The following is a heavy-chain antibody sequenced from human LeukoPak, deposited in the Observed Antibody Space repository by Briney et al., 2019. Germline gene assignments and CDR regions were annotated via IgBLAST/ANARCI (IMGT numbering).Heavy chain of an antibody. V-gene: IGHV1-2*02. D-gene: IGHD3-22*01. CDR1: GFTFSSYG. CDR3: YYRVSSGYLT. CDR2: INPNSGGT. Sequence: GRSLRLSCAASGFTFSSYGMHWVRQAPGQGLEWMGWINPNSGGTYYAQKFQGRVSMTRDTSISTAYMELSSLRSDDTAVYYCYYRVSSGYLTWGQGTLVAVSS. J-gene: IGHJ4*02.